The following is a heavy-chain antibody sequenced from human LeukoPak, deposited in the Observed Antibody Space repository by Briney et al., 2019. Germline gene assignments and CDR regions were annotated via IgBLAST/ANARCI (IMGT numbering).Heavy chain of an antibody. CDR3: ARSLGISSIDY. CDR2: INHSGST. Sequence: SETLSLTCAVSGGSFSGYYWSWIRQPPGKGLEWIGEINHSGSTNYNPSLKSRVTISVDTSKNQFSLKLSSVTAADTAVYYCARSLGISSIDYWGQGTLVTVSS. J-gene: IGHJ4*02. V-gene: IGHV4-34*01. CDR1: GGSFSGYY. D-gene: IGHD1-26*01.